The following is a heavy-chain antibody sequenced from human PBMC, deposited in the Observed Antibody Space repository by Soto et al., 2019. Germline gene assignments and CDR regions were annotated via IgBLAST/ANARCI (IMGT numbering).Heavy chain of an antibody. J-gene: IGHJ6*03. CDR3: ARDNRVVAASYYYYYMDV. V-gene: IGHV3-48*01. Sequence: GGSLRRSCAACGFTFSSYSMNWVRPAPGKGLEWVSYISSSSSTIYYADSVKGRFTISRDNAKNSLYLQMNSLRAEDTAVYYCARDNRVVAASYYYYYMDVWGKGTTVTVSS. CDR1: GFTFSSYS. CDR2: ISSSSSTI. D-gene: IGHD2-15*01.